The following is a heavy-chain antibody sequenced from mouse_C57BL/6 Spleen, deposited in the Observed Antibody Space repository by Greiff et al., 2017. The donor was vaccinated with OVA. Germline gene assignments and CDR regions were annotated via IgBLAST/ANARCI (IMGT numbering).Heavy chain of an antibody. CDR1: GFTFSNYW. V-gene: IGHV6-3*01. D-gene: IGHD4-1*01. Sequence: EVQLVESGGGLVQPGGSMKLSCVASGFTFSNYWMNWVRQSPEKGLEWVAQIRLKSDNYATHYAESVKGRFTISRDDSKSSVYLQMNNLRAEDTGIYYCTKITGTGVYYFDYWGQGTTLTVSS. CDR3: TKITGTGVYYFDY. CDR2: IRLKSDNYAT. J-gene: IGHJ2*01.